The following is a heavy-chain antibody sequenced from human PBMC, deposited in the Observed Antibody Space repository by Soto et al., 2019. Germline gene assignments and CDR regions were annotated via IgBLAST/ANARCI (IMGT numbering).Heavy chain of an antibody. J-gene: IGHJ4*02. CDR3: ARAPTGTTNPYHFDY. CDR1: VYTFSGSW. D-gene: IGHD1-7*01. V-gene: IGHV5-51*01. Sequence: GESLKISCKGSVYTFSGSWIGWASQIPVQGLEWMGIIYPGHSDTRYSPSFRGQVSISADKSANVAYLQWISLKASDTAVYYCARAPTGTTNPYHFDYWGQGPLVTVSS. CDR2: IYPGHSDT.